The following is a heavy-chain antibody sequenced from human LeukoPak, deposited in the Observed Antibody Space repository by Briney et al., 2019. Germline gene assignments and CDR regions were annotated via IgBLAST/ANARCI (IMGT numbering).Heavy chain of an antibody. CDR3: ARGHRDGDYLDY. D-gene: IGHD4-17*01. Sequence: GGSLRLSCAASGFTFSSYGMHWVRQAPGKGLEWVAVIWYDGSNKYYADSVKGRFTISRDNSKNTLYLQMNSLRAEDTAVYYCARGHRDGDYLDYWGQGTLVTVSS. CDR1: GFTFSSYG. V-gene: IGHV3-33*08. J-gene: IGHJ4*02. CDR2: IWYDGSNK.